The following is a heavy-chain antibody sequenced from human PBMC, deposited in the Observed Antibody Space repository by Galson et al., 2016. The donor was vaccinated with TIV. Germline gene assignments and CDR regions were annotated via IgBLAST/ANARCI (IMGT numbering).Heavy chain of an antibody. CDR2: IIAIFGIP. V-gene: IGHV1-69*13. CDR1: GGIFRSYA. CDR3: ARGISYYSNYLDV. D-gene: IGHD3-10*01. J-gene: IGHJ6*03. Sequence: SVKVSCKASGGIFRSYAISWVRQAPGQGLEWMGGIIAIFGIPNYAQKFQGRVTITADESTTTVYMELSSLSSNDTAVYYCARGISYYSNYLDVWGKGTTVTVSS.